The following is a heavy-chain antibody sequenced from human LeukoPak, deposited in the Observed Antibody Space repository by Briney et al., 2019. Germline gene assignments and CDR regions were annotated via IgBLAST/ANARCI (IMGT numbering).Heavy chain of an antibody. CDR3: ARRGDCSGGSCYGTNWFDP. D-gene: IGHD2-15*01. V-gene: IGHV1-69*13. Sequence: ASVKVSCKASGYTFTSYDINWVRQATGQGLEWMGGIIPIFGTTNYAQKFQGRVTITADESTSTVYMELSSLRSEDTAVYYCARRGDCSGGSCYGTNWFDPWGQGTLVTVSS. CDR2: IIPIFGTT. CDR1: GYTFTSYD. J-gene: IGHJ5*02.